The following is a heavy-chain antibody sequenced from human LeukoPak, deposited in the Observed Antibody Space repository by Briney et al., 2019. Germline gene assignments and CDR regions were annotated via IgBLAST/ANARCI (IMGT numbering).Heavy chain of an antibody. D-gene: IGHD1-26*01. CDR1: GFNVSSNY. V-gene: IGHV3-53*01. CDR3: ARATVGATWVWGGHFDY. Sequence: PGGSLRLSCTASGFNVSSNYMSWVRQAPGKGLEWVSVIYSGGKTYYADPVKGRFTIGRDTSKNTLLLKMNSLRAQDTALYYCARATVGATWVWGGHFDYWGQGALVTVAS. CDR2: IYSGGKT. J-gene: IGHJ4*02.